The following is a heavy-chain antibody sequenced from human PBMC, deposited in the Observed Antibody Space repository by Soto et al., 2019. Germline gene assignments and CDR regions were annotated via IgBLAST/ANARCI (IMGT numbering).Heavy chain of an antibody. CDR3: ARDGNSHDFDF. J-gene: IGHJ4*02. CDR2: IHPSGGIT. CDR1: GYSFTTYF. V-gene: IGHV1-46*01. D-gene: IGHD2-15*01. Sequence: QVQLVQSGAEVKKPGASVMVSCKASGYSFTTYFVHWVRQAPGQGLEWLGRIHPSGGITIYAQQFQGRVTVTRDTSTTTVYMELNSLTSEDTAVYYCARDGNSHDFDFWGQGTLVTVSS.